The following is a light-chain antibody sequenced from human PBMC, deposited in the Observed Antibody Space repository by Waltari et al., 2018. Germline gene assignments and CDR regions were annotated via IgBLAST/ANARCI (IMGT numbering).Light chain of an antibody. J-gene: IGLJ1*01. V-gene: IGLV2-14*03. CDR1: SSDVAGYNY. Sequence: QSALTQPASMSGSPGQSITISCPGTSSDVAGYNYVSWYQQHPGKAPKLLIYDVSKRPSGVSNRFSGSKSGNTASLTISGLQAEDEADYFCSSYTKSSTSYLFGTGTEVTVL. CDR2: DVS. CDR3: SSYTKSSTSYL.